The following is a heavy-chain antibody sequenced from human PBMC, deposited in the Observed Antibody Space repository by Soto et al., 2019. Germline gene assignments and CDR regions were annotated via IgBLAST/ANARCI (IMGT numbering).Heavy chain of an antibody. D-gene: IGHD2-2*01. J-gene: IGHJ6*02. CDR1: GGTFSNYT. V-gene: IGHV1-18*01. CDR2: ISAYNGNT. Sequence: ASVKVSCKASGGTFSNYTISWVRQAPGQGLEWMGWISAYNGNTNYAQKLQGRVTMTTDTSTSTAYMELRSLRSDDTAVYYCARDSGRSDVVPAAISAMDVWGQGTTVTV. CDR3: ARDSGRSDVVPAAISAMDV.